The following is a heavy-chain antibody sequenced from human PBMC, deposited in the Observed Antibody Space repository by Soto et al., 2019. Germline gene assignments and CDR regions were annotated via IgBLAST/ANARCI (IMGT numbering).Heavy chain of an antibody. Sequence: GGSLRLACAASGFTFSSYSMNWVRQAPGKGLEWVSSISSSSSYIYYADSVKGRFTISRDNAKNSLYLQMNSLRAEDTAVYYCARHSSSWYDVFAFDIWGQGTMVTVSS. CDR2: ISSSSSYI. D-gene: IGHD6-13*01. J-gene: IGHJ3*02. V-gene: IGHV3-21*01. CDR3: ARHSSSWYDVFAFDI. CDR1: GFTFSSYS.